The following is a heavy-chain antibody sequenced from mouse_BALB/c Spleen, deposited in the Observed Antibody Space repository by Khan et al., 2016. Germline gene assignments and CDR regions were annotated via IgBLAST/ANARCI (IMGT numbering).Heavy chain of an antibody. V-gene: IGHV1-7*01. CDR2: INPSTGYT. Sequence: QVQLQQSGAELAKPGASVKMSCKASGYTFTSYWMHWVKQRPGQGLEWIGYINPSTGYTEYNQKFKDKATLTADKSSSTAYMQLSSLTSEDSAVYYCVRGVWPLKSYAMDYWGQGTSVTVSS. D-gene: IGHD1-3*01. J-gene: IGHJ4*01. CDR1: GYTFTSYW. CDR3: VRGVWPLKSYAMDY.